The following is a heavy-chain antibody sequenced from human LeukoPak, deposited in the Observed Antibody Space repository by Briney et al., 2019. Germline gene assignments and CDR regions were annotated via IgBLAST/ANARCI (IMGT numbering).Heavy chain of an antibody. V-gene: IGHV4-31*03. CDR2: IYYSGST. J-gene: IGHJ4*02. CDR3: ARARRYCSSTSCYIRGADFDY. Sequence: SETLSLTCTVSGGSISSGGYYWSWLRQHPGKGLEWIGYIYYSGSTYYNPSLKSRVTISVDTSKNQFSLKLSSVTAADTAVYYCARARRYCSSTSCYIRGADFDYWGQGTLVTVSS. D-gene: IGHD2-2*02. CDR1: GGSISSGGYY.